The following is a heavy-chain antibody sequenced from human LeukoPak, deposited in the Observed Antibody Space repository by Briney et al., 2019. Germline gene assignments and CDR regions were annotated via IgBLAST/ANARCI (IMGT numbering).Heavy chain of an antibody. CDR3: ARLMVGQAGVGATHLDY. Sequence: GGSLRLSRTASGFTLSTYGMHWVRQAPGKGLEWVTFIRHDGSATYYADSVKGRFTSSRDNSKSTVYLEVNSLRLEDTAVYYCARLMVGQAGVGATHLDYWGQGTLLSVSS. CDR1: GFTLSTYG. V-gene: IGHV3-30*02. CDR2: IRHDGSAT. J-gene: IGHJ4*02. D-gene: IGHD1-26*01.